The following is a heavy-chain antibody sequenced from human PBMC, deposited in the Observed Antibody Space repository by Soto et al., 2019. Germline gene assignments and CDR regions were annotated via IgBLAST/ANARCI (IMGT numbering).Heavy chain of an antibody. CDR2: ISGSGGST. CDR1: GFTFSSYA. Sequence: GGSLRLSCAASGFTFSSYAMSWVRQAPGKGLEWVSAISGSGGSTYYADSVKGRFTISRDNSKNTLYLQMNSLRAEDTAVYYCAKPPRITMVRGPFDYWGQGTLVTVSS. V-gene: IGHV3-23*01. D-gene: IGHD3-10*01. J-gene: IGHJ4*02. CDR3: AKPPRITMVRGPFDY.